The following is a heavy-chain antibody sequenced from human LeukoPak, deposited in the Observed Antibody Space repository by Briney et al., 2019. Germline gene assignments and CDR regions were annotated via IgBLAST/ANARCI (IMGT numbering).Heavy chain of an antibody. Sequence: GGSLRLSSTGSGFTFSIYNMNWIRQAPGKGLEWVALISSSSGYIYYTDSVKGRFTISRDNAKNSLYLQMNSLRAEDTAVYYCARGSEWEPLYYFDYWGQGNLVTVSS. CDR1: GFTFSIYN. CDR3: ARGSEWEPLYYFDY. V-gene: IGHV3-21*01. J-gene: IGHJ4*02. CDR2: ISSSSGYI. D-gene: IGHD1-26*01.